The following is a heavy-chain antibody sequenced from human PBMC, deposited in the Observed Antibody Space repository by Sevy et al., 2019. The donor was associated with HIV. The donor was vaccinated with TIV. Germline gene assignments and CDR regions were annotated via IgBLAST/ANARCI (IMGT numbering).Heavy chain of an antibody. CDR1: GFTFSSYA. CDR2: ISGSGGST. J-gene: IGHJ4*02. CDR3: PKDLDSSGWPHPTYFDY. V-gene: IGHV3-23*01. Sequence: GGSLRLSCAASGFTFSSYAMSWVRQAPGKGLEWVSAISGSGGSTYYADSVKGRFTISRDNSKNTLYLQMNSLRAEDTSVYYCPKDLDSSGWPHPTYFDYWGQGTLVTVSS. D-gene: IGHD6-19*01.